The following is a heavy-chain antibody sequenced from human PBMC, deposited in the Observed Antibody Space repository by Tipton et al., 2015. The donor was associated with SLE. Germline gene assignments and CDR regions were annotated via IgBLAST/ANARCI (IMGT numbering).Heavy chain of an antibody. CDR3: ARSGGDCCQDHWYFDL. V-gene: IGHV4-61*01. Sequence: TLSLTCTVSGGSVSSGSYYWSWIRQPPGKGLEWIGYIYYSGSTNYNPSLKSRVTISVDRSKYQFSLRLSSVTAADTAVYYCARSGGDCCQDHWYFDLWGRGTLVTVSS. D-gene: IGHD2-21*02. CDR2: IYYSGST. CDR1: GGSVSSGSYY. J-gene: IGHJ2*01.